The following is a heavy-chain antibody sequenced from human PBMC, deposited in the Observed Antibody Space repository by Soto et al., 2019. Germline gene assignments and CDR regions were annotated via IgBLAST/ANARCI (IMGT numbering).Heavy chain of an antibody. V-gene: IGHV3-23*01. D-gene: IGHD3-22*01. CDR3: AKESYYDSSGYPQGDY. Sequence: GGSLRLSCAASGFTFSSYAMSWVRQAPGKGLEWVSAISGSGGSTYYADSVKGRFTISRDNSKNTLYLQMNSLRAEDTAVYYCAKESYYDSSGYPQGDYWGQGTLVTVS. CDR2: ISGSGGST. CDR1: GFTFSSYA. J-gene: IGHJ4*02.